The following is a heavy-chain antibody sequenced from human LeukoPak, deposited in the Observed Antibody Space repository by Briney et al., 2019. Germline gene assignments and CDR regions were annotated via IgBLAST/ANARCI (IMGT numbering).Heavy chain of an antibody. Sequence: SETLSLTCTVSGGSISSNYWSWIRQPPGKGLEWIGYIYYSGSTNYNPSLKSRVAISVDTSKNQFSLKLSSVTAADTAVYYCARAPTGYSYYYGSGVSYFDYWGQGTLVTVSS. D-gene: IGHD3-10*01. CDR3: ARAPTGYSYYYGSGVSYFDY. CDR2: IYYSGST. CDR1: GGSISSNY. V-gene: IGHV4-59*01. J-gene: IGHJ4*02.